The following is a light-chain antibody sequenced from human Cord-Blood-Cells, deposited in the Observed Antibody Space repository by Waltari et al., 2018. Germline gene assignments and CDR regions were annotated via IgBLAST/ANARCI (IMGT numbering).Light chain of an antibody. CDR3: MQGTHWPRT. J-gene: IGKJ1*01. Sequence: DVVMTQSPLSLPVTLGQPASISYRSSQSPLYMDGNTYLNLLQQRPGQSPRRLIYKVSNRDAGVPDRFSCSWSGTDFTLKISRVETEDVGVYYCMQGTHWPRTFGQGTKVEIK. V-gene: IGKV2-30*01. CDR2: KVS. CDR1: QSPLYMDGNTY.